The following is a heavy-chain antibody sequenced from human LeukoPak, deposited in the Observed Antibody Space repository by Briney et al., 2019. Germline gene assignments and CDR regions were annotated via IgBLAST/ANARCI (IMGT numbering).Heavy chain of an antibody. D-gene: IGHD1-1*01. V-gene: IGHV3-7*01. CDR2: IKQDGSDK. J-gene: IGHJ4*02. CDR1: GFTFSSYW. CDR3: ATWKKTGARSDYFDD. Sequence: GGSLRLSCAASGFTFSSYWMSWVRQAPGKGLEWVANIKQDGSDKYYVDSVKGRFTISRDNTKNSLYLQMNTLRAEDTAVYYCATWKKTGARSDYFDDWGQGTLVAVSS.